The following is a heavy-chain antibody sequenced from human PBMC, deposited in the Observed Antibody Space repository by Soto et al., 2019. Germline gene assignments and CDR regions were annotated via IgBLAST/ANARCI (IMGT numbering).Heavy chain of an antibody. Sequence: QVQLVESGGGVVQPGRSLRLSCAASGFTFSAYGMHWVRQAPGKGLEWVAVIAHDGSNIFYADSVKGRFTISRDNSRNTLYLQMNGLSAEDTAVYYCARDPFAGVLLIPSANLYNWFDPWGQGTLVTVSS. CDR1: GFTFSAYG. CDR2: IAHDGSNI. J-gene: IGHJ5*02. CDR3: ARDPFAGVLLIPSANLYNWFDP. D-gene: IGHD2-2*01. V-gene: IGHV3-30*19.